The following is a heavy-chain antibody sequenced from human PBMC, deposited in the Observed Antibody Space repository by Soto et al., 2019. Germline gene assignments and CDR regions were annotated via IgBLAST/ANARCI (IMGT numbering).Heavy chain of an antibody. CDR3: ARCRVGPYYYYYYGMDV. V-gene: IGHV3-7*01. D-gene: IGHD3-10*01. CDR2: IKQDGSEK. J-gene: IGHJ6*02. CDR1: GFTFSSYW. Sequence: GGSLRLSCAASGFTFSSYWMSWVRQAPGKGLEWVANIKQDGSEKYYVDSVKGRFTTSRDNAKNSLYLQMNSLRAEDTAVYYCARCRVGPYYYYYYGMDVWGQGTTVTVSS.